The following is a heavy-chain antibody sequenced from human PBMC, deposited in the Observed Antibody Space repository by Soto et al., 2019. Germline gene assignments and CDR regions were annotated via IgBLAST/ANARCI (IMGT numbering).Heavy chain of an antibody. V-gene: IGHV2-5*05. Sequence: QITLKESGPTLVKPTQTPTLTCTFSGFSLSTSGRGVAWIRQPPGKALGWLALIFWDDDKRYGPSPQSRPAITKDTSKIQVVLTMTNMDPVDTATYYCAHRPGYMVVVPAASHNWFDPWGQGTLVTVSS. J-gene: IGHJ5*02. CDR3: AHRPGYMVVVPAASHNWFDP. CDR1: GFSLSTSGRG. D-gene: IGHD2-2*01. CDR2: IFWDDDK.